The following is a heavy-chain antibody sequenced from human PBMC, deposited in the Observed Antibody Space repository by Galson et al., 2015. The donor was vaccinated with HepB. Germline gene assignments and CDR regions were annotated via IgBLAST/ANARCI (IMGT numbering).Heavy chain of an antibody. Sequence: SLRLSCAASGFTFSDYYMSWTRQAPGKGLEWVSYISSSSTYTNYADYAQGRFTISRDNAQNSLYLQMNSLRDEDTAVYYCARVYFGSGSSSAYWYFDLWGRGALVTVSS. CDR1: GFTFSDYY. CDR2: ISSSSTYT. CDR3: ARVYFGSGSSSAYWYFDL. V-gene: IGHV3-11*06. J-gene: IGHJ2*01. D-gene: IGHD3-10*01.